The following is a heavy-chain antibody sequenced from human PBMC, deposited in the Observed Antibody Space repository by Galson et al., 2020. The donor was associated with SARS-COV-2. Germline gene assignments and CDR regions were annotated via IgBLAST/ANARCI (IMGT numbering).Heavy chain of an antibody. D-gene: IGHD3-10*01. V-gene: IGHV3-33*01. CDR3: ARGSSSNAFDF. Sequence: TGGSLRLSCEASGFTFSTYAMDWVRQAPGKGLEWVALIWYDGSNKYYADSVKGRFTISRDNSKNTLYLQMNSLRADDTAVYYCARGSSSNAFDFWGQGTMVTVSS. CDR2: IWYDGSNK. CDR1: GFTFSTYA. J-gene: IGHJ3*01.